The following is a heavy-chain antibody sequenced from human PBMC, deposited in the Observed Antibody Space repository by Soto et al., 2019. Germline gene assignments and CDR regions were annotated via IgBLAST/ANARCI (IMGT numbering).Heavy chain of an antibody. CDR3: VMVDNYVTPTPQDV. V-gene: IGHV1-18*01. J-gene: IGHJ6*02. CDR1: GYIFFNYV. CDR2: ISPYTGKT. D-gene: IGHD3-16*01. Sequence: QVQLVQSGDEVKKPGASVKVSCKASGYIFFNYVIPWVCRPPGQGLGWLGWISPYTGKTNPATKVQGRLTMTTDTSTSTAYMDLGSLTSDDTAVYYCVMVDNYVTPTPQDVWGQGTTVTVSS.